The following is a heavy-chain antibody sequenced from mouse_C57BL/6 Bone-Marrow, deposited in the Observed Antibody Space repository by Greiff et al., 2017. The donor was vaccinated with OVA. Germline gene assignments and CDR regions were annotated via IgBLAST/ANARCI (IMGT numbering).Heavy chain of an antibody. J-gene: IGHJ1*03. CDR2: IDPSDSYT. Sequence: QVQLQQSGAELVRPGTSVKLSCKASGYTFTSYWMHWVKQRPGQGLEWIGVIDPSDSYTNYNQKFKGKATLTVDTSSSTAYMQLSSLTSEDSAVYYCARLYYGSGGYWYFDVWGTGTTVTVSS. CDR3: ARLYYGSGGYWYFDV. CDR1: GYTFTSYW. D-gene: IGHD1-1*01. V-gene: IGHV1-59*01.